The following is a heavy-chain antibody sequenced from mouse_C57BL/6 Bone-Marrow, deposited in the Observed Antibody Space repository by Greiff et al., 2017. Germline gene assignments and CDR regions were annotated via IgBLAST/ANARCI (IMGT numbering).Heavy chain of an antibody. V-gene: IGHV1-5*01. D-gene: IGHD1-1*01. CDR2: IYPGNSDT. Sequence: VQLQQSGTVLARPGASVKMSCKTSGYTFTSYWMHWVKQRPGQGLEWIGAIYPGNSDTSYNQKFKGKAKLTAVTSASTAYMELSSLTNEDSAVYYCTRAFYYYGSSPWFDYWGQGTLVTVSA. J-gene: IGHJ3*01. CDR1: GYTFTSYW. CDR3: TRAFYYYGSSPWFDY.